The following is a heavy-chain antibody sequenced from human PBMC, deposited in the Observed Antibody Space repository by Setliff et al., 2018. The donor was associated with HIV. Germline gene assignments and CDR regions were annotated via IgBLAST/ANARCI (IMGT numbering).Heavy chain of an antibody. CDR3: AAPLRYDSSGYYEEAFDI. J-gene: IGHJ3*02. CDR2: IVVGRGNT. Sequence: GASVKVSCKASGFTFTSSAVQWVRQARGQRLEWIGWIVVGRGNTNYAQKFQERVNITRDMSTSTAYMELSSLRSEDTAVYYCAAPLRYDSSGYYEEAFDIWGQGTMVTVSS. CDR1: GFTFTSSA. D-gene: IGHD3-22*01. V-gene: IGHV1-58*01.